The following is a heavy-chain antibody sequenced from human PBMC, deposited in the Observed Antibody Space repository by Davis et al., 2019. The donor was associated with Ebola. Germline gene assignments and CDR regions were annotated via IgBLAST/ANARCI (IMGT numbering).Heavy chain of an antibody. D-gene: IGHD1-26*01. J-gene: IGHJ5*02. CDR2: IYYSGST. CDR1: GGSFSGYY. Sequence: SETLSLTCAVYGGSFSGYYWSWIRQPPGKGLEWIGSIYYSGSTYYNPSLKSRVTISVDTSKNQFSLKLSSVTAADTAVYYCAKWELLGWFDPWGQGTLVTVSS. CDR3: AKWELLGWFDP. V-gene: IGHV4-34*01.